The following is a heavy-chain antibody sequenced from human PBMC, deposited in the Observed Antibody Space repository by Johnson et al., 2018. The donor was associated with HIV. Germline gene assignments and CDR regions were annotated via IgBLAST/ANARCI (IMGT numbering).Heavy chain of an antibody. D-gene: IGHD2-21*01. CDR2: ISSDGTNK. CDR3: ARGGGCGGDCYSGYDAFDI. V-gene: IGHV3-30*14. Sequence: QMQLVESGGGVVQPGRFQRLFCAASGFTFSGYPMHWVRQAPGKGLEWVAVISSDGTNKYYADSVKGRFTISRDNSWNTLSLEMKSLSAEDTAVYYCARGGGCGGDCYSGYDAFDIWGQGTKLTVSS. J-gene: IGHJ3*02. CDR1: GFTFSGYP.